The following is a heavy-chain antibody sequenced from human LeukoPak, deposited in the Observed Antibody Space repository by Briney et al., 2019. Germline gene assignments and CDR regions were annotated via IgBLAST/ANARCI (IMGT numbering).Heavy chain of an antibody. J-gene: IGHJ4*02. D-gene: IGHD3-22*01. CDR2: ISGSGGST. CDR1: GFTFSSYA. CDR3: AKPDIVMVITRGPYFDY. V-gene: IGHV3-23*01. Sequence: PGGSLRLSCAASGFTFSSYAMSWVRQAPGKGLEWVSAISGSGGSTYYADSVKGRFTISRDNSKNTLYLQMNSLRPEDTAVYYCAKPDIVMVITRGPYFDYWGQGTLVTVSS.